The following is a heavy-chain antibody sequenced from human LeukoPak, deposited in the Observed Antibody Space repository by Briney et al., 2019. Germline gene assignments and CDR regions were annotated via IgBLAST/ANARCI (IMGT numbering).Heavy chain of an antibody. D-gene: IGHD2-21*02. V-gene: IGHV3-30*18. CDR1: EFTFSNFD. CDR3: AKEYCGGDCYSGNIDAFDI. J-gene: IGHJ3*02. Sequence: GGSLRLSCAASEFTFSNFDKHWVRQAPGKGLEWVAVISYDGSNKYYADSVKGRFTISRDNSKSTLYLQMDSLRAEDTAVYYCAKEYCGGDCYSGNIDAFDIWGQGTMVTVSS. CDR2: ISYDGSNK.